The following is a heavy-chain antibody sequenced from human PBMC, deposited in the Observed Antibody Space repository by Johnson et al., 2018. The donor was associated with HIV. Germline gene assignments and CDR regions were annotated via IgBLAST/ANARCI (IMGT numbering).Heavy chain of an antibody. V-gene: IGHV3-23*04. CDR1: GFTFDDYG. D-gene: IGHD6-6*01. J-gene: IGHJ3*02. CDR2: ISGSGGST. Sequence: VQLVESGGGVVRPGGSLRLSCAASGFTFDDYGMSWVRQAPGKGLEWVSGISGSGGSTYYADSVKGRFTISRDNSKNTLYLQMNSLAAGDTAVYYCAKDPYKYSSSSYAFDIWGQGTMVTISS. CDR3: AKDPYKYSSSSYAFDI.